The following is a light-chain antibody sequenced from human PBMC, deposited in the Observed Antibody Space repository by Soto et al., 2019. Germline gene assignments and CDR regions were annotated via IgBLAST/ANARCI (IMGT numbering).Light chain of an antibody. CDR1: SSDVGGYNY. V-gene: IGLV2-14*01. CDR2: EVS. Sequence: QSALTQPASVSGSPGQSITISCTGTSSDVGGYNYVSWYQQHPGKAPKFMIYEVSNRPSGVSNRFSGSKSGNTASLTISGLQAEDEADYYCSSYTSSRTWVFGGGTQLTVL. J-gene: IGLJ3*02. CDR3: SSYTSSRTWV.